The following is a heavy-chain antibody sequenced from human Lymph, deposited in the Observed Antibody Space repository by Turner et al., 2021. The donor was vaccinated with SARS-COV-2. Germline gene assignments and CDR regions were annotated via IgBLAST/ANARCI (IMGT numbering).Heavy chain of an antibody. D-gene: IGHD1-26*01. CDR2: ISYDGGNK. Sequence: VQPGRSLRLSCAASGFTFSSFAMHWVRQAPGKGLEWVAIISYDGGNKYYADSVKGRFTNSRDNSKNTLYLHMNSLRAEDTAVYYCARGLSGNYYFFDYWGQGTLVTVSS. V-gene: IGHV3-30-3*01. CDR3: ARGLSGNYYFFDY. CDR1: GFTFSSFA. J-gene: IGHJ4*02.